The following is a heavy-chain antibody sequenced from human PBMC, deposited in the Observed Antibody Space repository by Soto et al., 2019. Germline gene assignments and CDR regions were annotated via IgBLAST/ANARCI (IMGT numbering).Heavy chain of an antibody. D-gene: IGHD3-10*01. CDR2: IHNSGSP. CDR3: ARGSATNEIDT. J-gene: IGHJ5*02. V-gene: IGHV4-30-4*01. Sequence: PSETLSLTCSVSGASLYNGGYFRSWLRQSPGKGLEWIGHIHNSGSPYNNPSLKSRVTISADTSMNQFSLALTSVTAADTAMYFCARGSATNEIDTRAQGIRVTVSS. CDR1: GASLYNGGYF.